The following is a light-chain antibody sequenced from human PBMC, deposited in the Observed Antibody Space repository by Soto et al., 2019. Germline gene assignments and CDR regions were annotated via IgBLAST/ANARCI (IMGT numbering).Light chain of an antibody. CDR1: SSNIGAGYD. V-gene: IGLV1-40*01. J-gene: IGLJ3*02. Sequence: QSVLTQPPSVSGAPGKRVTISCTGSSSNIGAGYDVHWYQQLPGTAPKLLIYGNNNRPSGVPDRFSGSKSGTSASLAITGLQAEDEADYYCHSYDSSLSGSVFGGVPKLTVL. CDR2: GNN. CDR3: HSYDSSLSGSV.